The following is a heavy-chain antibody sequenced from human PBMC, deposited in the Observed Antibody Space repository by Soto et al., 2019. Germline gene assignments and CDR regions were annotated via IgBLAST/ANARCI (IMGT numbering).Heavy chain of an antibody. Sequence: GGSLRLSCAASGFTFSNAWMSWVRQAPGKGLEWVGRIKSKTDGGTTDYAAPVKGRFTISRDDSKNTLYLQMNSLKTEDTAVYYCTTPPKDIVVVPAAQPPGLDYYYYMDVWGKGTTVTVSS. D-gene: IGHD2-2*01. CDR1: GFTFSNAW. J-gene: IGHJ6*03. CDR3: TTPPKDIVVVPAAQPPGLDYYYYMDV. CDR2: IKSKTDGGTT. V-gene: IGHV3-15*01.